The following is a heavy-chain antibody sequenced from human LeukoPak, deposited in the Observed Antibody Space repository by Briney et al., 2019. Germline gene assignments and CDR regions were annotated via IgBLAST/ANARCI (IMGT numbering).Heavy chain of an antibody. CDR3: ARVHYYYDSSGYQDWSFDL. Sequence: EPSETLSLTCTVSGGSISSYWWSWIRQPPGKGLEYIGYIFYSGSTNYNPSLKSRVTISVDTSKIHSSLRLSSVTAADTAVYYCARVHYYYDSSGYQDWSFDLWGRGTLVTVSS. J-gene: IGHJ2*01. V-gene: IGHV4-59*08. D-gene: IGHD3-22*01. CDR1: GGSISSYW. CDR2: IFYSGST.